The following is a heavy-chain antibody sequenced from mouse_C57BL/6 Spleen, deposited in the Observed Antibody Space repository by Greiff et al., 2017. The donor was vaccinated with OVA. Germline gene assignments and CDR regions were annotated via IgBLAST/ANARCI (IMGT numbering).Heavy chain of an antibody. J-gene: IGHJ2*01. Sequence: VQLQQPGAELVRPGSSVKLSCKASGYTFTSYWMDWVRQRPGQGLEWIGNIYPSDSETHYNQKFKDKATLTVDKSSSTAYMQLSSLTSEDSAVYYCARRMDYGFDYWGQGTTLTVSS. V-gene: IGHV1-61*01. CDR1: GYTFTSYW. CDR2: IYPSDSET. D-gene: IGHD1-1*02. CDR3: ARRMDYGFDY.